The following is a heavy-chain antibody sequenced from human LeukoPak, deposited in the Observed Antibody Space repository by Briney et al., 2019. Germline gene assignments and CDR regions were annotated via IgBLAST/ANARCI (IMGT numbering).Heavy chain of an antibody. CDR2: ISAYNGNT. V-gene: IGHV1-18*01. Sequence: ASVKVSCKASGYTFNNYGISWVRQAPGQGLEWMAWISAYNGNTNYALKLRGRVTMTTDTSTSTAYMELRSLRSDDTAVYYCARDEKRYCSGGSCPAYFDYWGQGNLATVSS. D-gene: IGHD2-15*01. CDR1: GYTFNNYG. J-gene: IGHJ4*02. CDR3: ARDEKRYCSGGSCPAYFDY.